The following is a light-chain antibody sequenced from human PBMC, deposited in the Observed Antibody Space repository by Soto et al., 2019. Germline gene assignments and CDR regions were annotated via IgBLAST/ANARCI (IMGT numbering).Light chain of an antibody. CDR1: SSNIGSNY. V-gene: IGLV1-47*01. CDR3: AAWDDSLSGWV. J-gene: IGLJ3*02. CDR2: RNN. Sequence: QSVVTQPPSASGTPGRRVTISCSGSSSNIGSNYVYWYQQLPGTAPKLLIYRNNQRPSGVPDRFSGSKSGTSASLAISGLRSEDEADYYCAAWDDSLSGWVFGGGTKVTVL.